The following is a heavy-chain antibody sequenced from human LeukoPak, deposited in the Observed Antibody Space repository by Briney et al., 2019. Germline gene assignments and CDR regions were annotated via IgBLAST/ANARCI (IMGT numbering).Heavy chain of an antibody. CDR3: AKAGSIRFDY. V-gene: IGHV3-23*01. CDR1: GFTFSTYA. J-gene: IGHJ4*02. D-gene: IGHD1-26*01. Sequence: GGSLRLSCAASGFTFSTYAMSWVRQAPGKGLEWVSGISGRDGSTYYADSVKGRFTISRDNSKNTLFLQMNSLRAEDTAVYYCAKAGSIRFDYWGQGTLVTVSS. CDR2: ISGRDGST.